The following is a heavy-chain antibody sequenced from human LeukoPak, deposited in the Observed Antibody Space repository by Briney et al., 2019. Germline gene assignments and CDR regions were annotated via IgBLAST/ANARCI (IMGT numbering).Heavy chain of an antibody. Sequence: GGSLRLTCAASGFTFSNYIMNWVRQAPGKGLEWLSYISSSSSPIYYADSVKGRFTISRDNAKNTLYLQMNSLRDEDTGVYYCARVNWNDVGSFDYWGQGTLVTVSS. D-gene: IGHD1-20*01. J-gene: IGHJ4*02. V-gene: IGHV3-48*02. CDR1: GFTFSNYI. CDR3: ARVNWNDVGSFDY. CDR2: ISSSSSPI.